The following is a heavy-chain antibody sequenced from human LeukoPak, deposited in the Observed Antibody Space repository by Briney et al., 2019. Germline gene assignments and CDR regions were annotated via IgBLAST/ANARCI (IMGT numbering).Heavy chain of an antibody. CDR1: GYTFTSYG. Sequence: GASVKVSCKASGYTFTSYGISWVRQAPGQGLEWMGWISAYNGNTNYAQKLQGRVTMTTDTSTSTAYMELRSLRSDDTAVHYCARRVAATLYYYYYMDVWGKGTTVTVSS. CDR2: ISAYNGNT. CDR3: ARRVAATLYYYYYMDV. V-gene: IGHV1-18*01. D-gene: IGHD2-15*01. J-gene: IGHJ6*03.